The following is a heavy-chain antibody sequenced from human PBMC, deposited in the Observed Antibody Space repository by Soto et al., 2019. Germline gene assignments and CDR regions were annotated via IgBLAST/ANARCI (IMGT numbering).Heavy chain of an antibody. CDR3: ARSSYGYGMDV. Sequence: SETLSLTCAVYGGSFSGYYWSWIRQPPGKGLEWIGEINHSGSTSYNPSLKSRVTISVDTSKNQFSLKLSSVTAADTAVYYCARSSYGYGMDVWGQGTTVT. V-gene: IGHV4-34*01. D-gene: IGHD5-18*01. J-gene: IGHJ6*02. CDR1: GGSFSGYY. CDR2: INHSGST.